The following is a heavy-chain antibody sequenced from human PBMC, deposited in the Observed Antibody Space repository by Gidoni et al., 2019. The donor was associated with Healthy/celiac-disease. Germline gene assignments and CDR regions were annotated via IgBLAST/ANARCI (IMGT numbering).Heavy chain of an antibody. CDR1: GGSISSYY. Sequence: QVQLQESGPGLVKPSETLSLTCTVSGGSISSYYWRWIRQPPGKGLEWIGYIYYSGSTNYNPSLKSRVTRSVETSKNQFSLKLSSVTAADTAGYYWARSGRDGYNFMGAGAGTHFDYWGQGTLVTVSS. CDR2: IYYSGST. D-gene: IGHD5-12*01. J-gene: IGHJ4*02. V-gene: IGHV4-59*01. CDR3: ARSGRDGYNFMGAGAGTHFDY.